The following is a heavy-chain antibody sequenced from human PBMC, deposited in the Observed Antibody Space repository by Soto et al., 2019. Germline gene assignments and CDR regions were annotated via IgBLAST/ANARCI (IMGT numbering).Heavy chain of an antibody. V-gene: IGHV1-69*13. J-gene: IGHJ6*02. CDR3: ARSEVEVVPGNYYYYGMDV. CDR1: GGTFSSYA. CDR2: IIPIFGTA. Sequence: SVDVSCKASGGTFSSYAISWVRQAPGQGLDWMGGIIPIFGTANYAQKFQGRVTITADESTSTAYMELSSLRSEDTAVYYCARSEVEVVPGNYYYYGMDVWGQGTTVTVSS. D-gene: IGHD2-15*01.